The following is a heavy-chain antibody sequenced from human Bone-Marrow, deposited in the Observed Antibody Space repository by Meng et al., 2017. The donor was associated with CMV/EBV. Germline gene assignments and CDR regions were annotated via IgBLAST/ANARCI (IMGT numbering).Heavy chain of an antibody. Sequence: GGSLRLSCAASGFTFSSYDMHWVRQATGKGLEWVSAIGTAGDTYYPGSVKGRFTISRENAKNSLYLQMNSLKTEDTAVYYCTTGVERFLEWLFYWGQGTLVTVSS. CDR3: TTGVERFLEWLFY. V-gene: IGHV3-13*01. J-gene: IGHJ4*02. CDR1: GFTFSSYD. D-gene: IGHD3-3*01. CDR2: IGTAGDT.